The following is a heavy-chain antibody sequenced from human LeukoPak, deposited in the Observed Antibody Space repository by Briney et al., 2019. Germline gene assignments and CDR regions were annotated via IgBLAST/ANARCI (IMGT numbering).Heavy chain of an antibody. Sequence: SETLSLTCTVSGGSISSYHWSWIRQPPGKGLEWIGYIYYSGSTNYNPSLKSRVTISVDTSKNQFSLKLSSVTAADTAVYYCVRAPKPRYYFDYWGQGTLVTVSS. CDR3: VRAPKPRYYFDY. D-gene: IGHD1-14*01. CDR1: GGSISSYH. CDR2: IYYSGST. J-gene: IGHJ4*02. V-gene: IGHV4-59*01.